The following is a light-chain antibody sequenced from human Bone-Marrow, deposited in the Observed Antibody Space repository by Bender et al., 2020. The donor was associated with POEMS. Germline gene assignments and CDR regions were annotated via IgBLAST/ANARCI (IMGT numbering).Light chain of an antibody. J-gene: IGLJ1*01. V-gene: IGLV2-23*02. CDR3: SSYATSGARV. CDR2: EVT. Sequence: QSALTQPASVSGSRGQSITISCAGTSSDIGVHNFVSWYQQHPGKVPKLLIFEVTQRPSGVSNRFSGSKSGDTASLTISGLQAEDEADYYCSSYATSGARVFGTGTKVTVL. CDR1: SSDIGVHNF.